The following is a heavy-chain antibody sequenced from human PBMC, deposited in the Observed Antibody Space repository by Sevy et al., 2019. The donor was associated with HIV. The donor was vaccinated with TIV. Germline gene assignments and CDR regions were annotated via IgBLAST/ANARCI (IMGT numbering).Heavy chain of an antibody. Sequence: SETLSLTCTVSGGSISSSSYYWGWIRQPPGKGLEWIGSIYYSGSTYYNPSLKNRVTISVDTSKNQFSLKLISVTAADTAVYYCARSAQQLVRYYYYDGMDVWGQGTTVTVSS. CDR2: IYYSGST. CDR1: GGSISSSSYY. D-gene: IGHD6-13*01. CDR3: ARSAQQLVRYYYYDGMDV. V-gene: IGHV4-39*01. J-gene: IGHJ6*02.